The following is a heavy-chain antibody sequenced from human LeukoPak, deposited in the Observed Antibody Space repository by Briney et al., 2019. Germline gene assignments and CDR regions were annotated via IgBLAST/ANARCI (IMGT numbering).Heavy chain of an antibody. CDR2: TYYRSKWYN. D-gene: IGHD1-26*01. V-gene: IGHV6-1*01. Sequence: SQTLSLTCAISGDSVSSNSAAWNWIRQFPSRGLEWLGRTYYRSKWYNDYAVSVKSRITINPDTSKNQFSLQLNSVTPEDTAVYYCARDQRGSYYPYYYYGMDVWGQGTTVTVSS. CDR3: ARDQRGSYYPYYYYGMDV. CDR1: GDSVSSNSAA. J-gene: IGHJ6*02.